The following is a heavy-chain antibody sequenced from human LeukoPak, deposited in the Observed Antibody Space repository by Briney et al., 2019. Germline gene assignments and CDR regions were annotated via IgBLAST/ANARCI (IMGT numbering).Heavy chain of an antibody. J-gene: IGHJ1*01. V-gene: IGHV4-59*01. CDR2: IYHSGST. D-gene: IGHD6-6*01. CDR1: GGSISTYY. Sequence: SETLSLTCTVSGGSISTYYWNWIRQPPGKGLEWTGYIYHSGSTNYNPSLQSRVTISVDTSKNQFSLNLNSVTAADTAVYYCARGGAARLHFQNWGQGTLVAVSS. CDR3: ARGGAARLHFQN.